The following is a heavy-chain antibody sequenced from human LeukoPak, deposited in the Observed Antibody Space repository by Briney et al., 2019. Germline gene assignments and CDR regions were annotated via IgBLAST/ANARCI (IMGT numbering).Heavy chain of an antibody. CDR2: ISWNSRSI. Sequence: GSSLRLAWAAAGFTFDDYAMHWVSPAPGKGLEWVSGISWNSRSIGYADSVKGRFTISRDNAKNSLYLQMNSLRAEDTALYYCAKDIGDYDILTGYSEAFDIWGQGTMVTVSS. CDR1: GFTFDDYA. V-gene: IGHV3-9*01. CDR3: AKDIGDYDILTGYSEAFDI. D-gene: IGHD3-9*01. J-gene: IGHJ3*02.